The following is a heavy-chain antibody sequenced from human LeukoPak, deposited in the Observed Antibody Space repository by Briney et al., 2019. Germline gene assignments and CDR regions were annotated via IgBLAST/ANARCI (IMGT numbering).Heavy chain of an antibody. V-gene: IGHV4-59*01. CDR1: GGSISDYY. D-gene: IGHD3-22*01. CDR3: ARNYDRMDY. Sequence: TPSETLSLTCTVSGGSISDYYWSWTRQPPGRGLEWLGYIYYSGTTHYNPSLKSRVTMSVDTSKNQFSLKVSSVTAADTAVYFCARNYDRMDYWGQGTLVTVSS. CDR2: IYYSGTT. J-gene: IGHJ4*02.